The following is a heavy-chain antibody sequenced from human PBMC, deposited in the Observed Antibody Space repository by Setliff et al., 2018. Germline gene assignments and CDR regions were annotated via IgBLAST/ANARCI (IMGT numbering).Heavy chain of an antibody. V-gene: IGHV3-23*03. CDR3: AKPQVELRWGFES. CDR1: GFTFSTYA. CDR2: IYSGDRNT. J-gene: IGHJ4*02. Sequence: PGGSLSLSCAASGFTFSTYAMSWVRQAPGKGLEWVSTIYSGDRNTFYTDSVKGRFTIFRDGSKNTLFLQMTSLRAEDTAVYYCAKPQVELRWGFESWGQGTPVTVSS. D-gene: IGHD1-7*01.